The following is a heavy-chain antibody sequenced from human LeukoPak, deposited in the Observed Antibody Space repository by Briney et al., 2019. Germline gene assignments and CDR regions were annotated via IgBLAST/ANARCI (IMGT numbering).Heavy chain of an antibody. D-gene: IGHD5-12*01. CDR3: ARCYDSFYYYYGMDV. Sequence: ASVKVSCKASGYTFTGYYMHWVRQAPGQGLEWMGWINPNSGGTNYAQKFQGRVTMTRDTSISTAYMELSRLRSDDTDVYYCARCYDSFYYYYGMDVWGQGTTVTVSS. V-gene: IGHV1-2*02. CDR1: GYTFTGYY. J-gene: IGHJ6*02. CDR2: INPNSGGT.